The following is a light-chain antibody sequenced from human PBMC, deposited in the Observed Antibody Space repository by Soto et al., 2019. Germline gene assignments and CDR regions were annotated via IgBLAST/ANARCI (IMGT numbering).Light chain of an antibody. CDR2: EVN. CDR1: SSDVGGYNY. J-gene: IGLJ3*02. V-gene: IGLV2-14*01. CDR3: SSYTSYSTLVV. Sequence: QSALTQPASVSGSXXQSXXXSXTGTSSDVGGYNYVSWYQQHPGKAPQLMIYEVNNRPSGVSNRFSGSKSGNTASLTISRLQAEDEADYYCSSYTSYSTLVVFGGGTKLTVL.